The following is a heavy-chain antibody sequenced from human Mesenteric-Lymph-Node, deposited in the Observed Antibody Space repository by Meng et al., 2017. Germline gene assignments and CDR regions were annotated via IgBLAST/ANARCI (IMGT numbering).Heavy chain of an antibody. D-gene: IGHD3-16*01. J-gene: IGHJ3*02. CDR1: GGSFSGYY. Sequence: SETLSLTCAVYGGSFSGYYWSWIRQPPGKGLEWIGEVNHRGSTNYNPSLKSRVTTSVDTSKNQFSLKLSSVTAADTAVYYCARLNNYDYAHALDIWGQGTMVTVS. CDR2: VNHRGST. CDR3: ARLNNYDYAHALDI. V-gene: IGHV4-34*01.